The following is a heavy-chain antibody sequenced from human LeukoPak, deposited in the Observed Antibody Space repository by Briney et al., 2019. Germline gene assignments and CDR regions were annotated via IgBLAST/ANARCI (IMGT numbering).Heavy chain of an antibody. CDR1: GFTFNTYA. CDR2: IRGIGSGT. J-gene: IGHJ4*02. D-gene: IGHD3-10*01. Sequence: GGSLRLSCAASGFTFNTYAMTWVRQAPGKGLEWVSAIRGIGSGTYYADSVKGRFTVSRDNSKNTLYLQMNSLRAEDTAVYYCARDNYYGHYFDYWGQGTPVTVSS. CDR3: ARDNYYGHYFDY. V-gene: IGHV3-23*01.